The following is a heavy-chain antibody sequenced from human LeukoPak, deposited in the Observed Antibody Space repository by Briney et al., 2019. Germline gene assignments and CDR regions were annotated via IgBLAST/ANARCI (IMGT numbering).Heavy chain of an antibody. D-gene: IGHD1-14*01. CDR3: AKGKVNHLGGLDY. V-gene: IGHV3-33*06. Sequence: GGSLRLSCAASGFTFSSYGMHWVRQAPGKGLEWVAVIWYDGSNKYYADSVKGRFTISRDNSKNTLYLQMDSLRADDTAMYYCAKGKVNHLGGLDYWGQGTLVTVSS. CDR1: GFTFSSYG. J-gene: IGHJ4*02. CDR2: IWYDGSNK.